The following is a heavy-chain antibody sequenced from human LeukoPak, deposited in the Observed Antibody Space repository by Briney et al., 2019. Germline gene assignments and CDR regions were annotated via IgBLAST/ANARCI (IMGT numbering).Heavy chain of an antibody. Sequence: SETLSLTCAVYGGSFSGYYWSWIRQPPGKGLEWIGEINHSGSTNYNPSLKSRVTISVDTSKNQFSLKLSSVTAADTAVYYCARGWLFGVVITYNWFDPWGQGTLVTVSS. J-gene: IGHJ5*02. CDR2: INHSGST. CDR1: GGSFSGYY. D-gene: IGHD3-3*01. V-gene: IGHV4-34*01. CDR3: ARGWLFGVVITYNWFDP.